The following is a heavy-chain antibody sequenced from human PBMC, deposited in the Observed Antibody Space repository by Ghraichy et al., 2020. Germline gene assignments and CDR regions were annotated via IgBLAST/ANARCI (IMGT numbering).Heavy chain of an antibody. V-gene: IGHV3-23*01. CDR2: IGSRGGST. Sequence: GRSLRLSCAASGFTFSDYAMTWVRQAPGKGLEWVSSIGSRGGSTYYADPVTGRFTISRDNSKNTLFLQMNSLRAEDTAVYYCAKGSSGWPYTLDYWGQGALVTVSS. CDR3: AKGSSGWPYTLDY. D-gene: IGHD6-19*01. J-gene: IGHJ4*02. CDR1: GFTFSDYA.